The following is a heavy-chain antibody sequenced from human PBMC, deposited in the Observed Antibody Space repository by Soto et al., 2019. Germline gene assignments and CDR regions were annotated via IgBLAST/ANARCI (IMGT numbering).Heavy chain of an antibody. D-gene: IGHD3-10*01. V-gene: IGHV4-59*01. CDR3: AKTMVRGVRYYYYGTDV. CDR2: IYYSGST. J-gene: IGHJ6*02. CDR1: GGSISSYY. Sequence: SETLSLPCFVSGGSISSYYWSWIRQPPGKGLEWIGYIYYSGSTNYNPYLKSRVTISVDTSKNQFSLKLSSVTAADTAVYYCAKTMVRGVRYYYYGTDVWGQWTTAT.